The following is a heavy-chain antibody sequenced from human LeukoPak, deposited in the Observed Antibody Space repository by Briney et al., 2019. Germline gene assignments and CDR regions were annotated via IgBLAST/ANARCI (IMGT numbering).Heavy chain of an antibody. CDR1: GGSFSGYY. V-gene: IGHV4-34*01. CDR2: INRSGGA. D-gene: IGHD2-21*02. J-gene: IGHJ4*02. CDR3: ARGDTYCGGDCYAPNY. Sequence: SETLSLTCAVYGGSFSGYYWSWIRQPPGKGLEWIGEINRSGGANYNPSLKSRVTISVDTSKNQFSLKMSSVTAADTAVYYCARGDTYCGGDCYAPNYWAKETLVTVFS.